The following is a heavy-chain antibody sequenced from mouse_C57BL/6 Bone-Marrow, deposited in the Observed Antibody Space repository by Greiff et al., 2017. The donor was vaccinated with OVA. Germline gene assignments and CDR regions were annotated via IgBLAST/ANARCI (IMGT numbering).Heavy chain of an antibody. Sequence: VQLKQSGAELVRPGASVKLSCTASGFNIKDDYLHWVKQRPEQGLEWIGWIDPETGDTEYASKFQGKATITADTSSNTAYLQLSSLTSEDTAVYYCTSYGNFDYWGQGTTLTVSS. CDR2: IDPETGDT. CDR3: TSYGNFDY. CDR1: GFNIKDDY. J-gene: IGHJ2*01. D-gene: IGHD2-1*01. V-gene: IGHV14-4*01.